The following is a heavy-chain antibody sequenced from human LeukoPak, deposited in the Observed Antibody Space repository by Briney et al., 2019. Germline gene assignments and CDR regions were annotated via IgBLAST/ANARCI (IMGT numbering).Heavy chain of an antibody. CDR3: ARGVIGYCSSTSCYSTYFDY. J-gene: IGHJ4*02. V-gene: IGHV4-59*01. D-gene: IGHD2-2*02. Sequence: SETLSLTCAVSGGSISSYYWSWIRQPPGKGLEWIGYIYYSGSTNYNPSLKSRVTISVDTSKNQFSLKLSSVTAADTAVYYCARGVIGYCSSTSCYSTYFDYWGQGTLVTVSS. CDR2: IYYSGST. CDR1: GGSISSYY.